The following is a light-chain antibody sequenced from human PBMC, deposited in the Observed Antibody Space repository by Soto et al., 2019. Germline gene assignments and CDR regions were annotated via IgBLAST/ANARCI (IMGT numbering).Light chain of an antibody. CDR1: QSFRGL. Sequence: EVVLTQSPVTLSLSPGERATLSCRASQSFRGLLAWYQQKPGQAPRLLIYDAYNRATGIPPRLSGSGCGTDFTLTISSLEPEDSAVYDGQPRHMWPITFGQGTRLESK. CDR3: QPRHMWPIT. J-gene: IGKJ5*01. CDR2: DAY. V-gene: IGKV3-11*01.